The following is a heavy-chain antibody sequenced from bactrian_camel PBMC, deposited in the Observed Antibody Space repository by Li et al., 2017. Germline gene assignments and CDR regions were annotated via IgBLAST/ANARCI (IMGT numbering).Heavy chain of an antibody. CDR3: AADGALSRSGGYCYTHPTLVTY. V-gene: IGHV3S55*01. D-gene: IGHD2*01. Sequence: HVQLVESGGDSVQAGGSLRLSCAASGSTMNHFYMGWFRQAPGQERAGVAAMDVDGTIYYADSVKGRFTISLDNTKKTLYLQMNNLKPEDTGMYYCAADGALSRSGGYCYTHPTLVTYWGQGTQVTVS. CDR2: MDVDGTI. CDR1: GSTMNHFY. J-gene: IGHJ4*01.